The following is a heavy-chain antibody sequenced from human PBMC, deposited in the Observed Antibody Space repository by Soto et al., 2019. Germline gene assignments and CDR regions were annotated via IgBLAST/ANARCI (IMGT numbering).Heavy chain of an antibody. CDR3: ARQPGYCSGGSCYSIPYYFDS. D-gene: IGHD2-15*01. Sequence: SETLSLTCAVSGGSISSGGYSWSWVRQPPGKGLEGIGYIYHSGSTYYNPSLKSRVTISVDTSKNQFSLKLSSVTAADTAVYYCARQPGYCSGGSCYSIPYYFDSWGQGTLVTVSS. J-gene: IGHJ4*02. CDR2: IYHSGST. V-gene: IGHV4-30-2*03. CDR1: GGSISSGGYS.